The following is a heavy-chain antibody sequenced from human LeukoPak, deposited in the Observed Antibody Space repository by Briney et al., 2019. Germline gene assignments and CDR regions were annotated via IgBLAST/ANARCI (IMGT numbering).Heavy chain of an antibody. V-gene: IGHV3-30*01. D-gene: IGHD6-13*01. CDR2: LSYDGSIK. CDR1: GFPFSSYS. J-gene: IGHJ4*02. Sequence: PGGSLRLSCVASGFPFSSYSFHWVRQAPGKGLEWVALLSYDGSIKHYADSVKGRFTLSRDNSKGSVYLQMDSLKADDTAVYYCARGVSTWYRIDYWGQGTLVTVSS. CDR3: ARGVSTWYRIDY.